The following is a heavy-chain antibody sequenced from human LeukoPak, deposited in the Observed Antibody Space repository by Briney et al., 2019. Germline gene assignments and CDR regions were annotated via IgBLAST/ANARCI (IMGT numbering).Heavy chain of an antibody. J-gene: IGHJ4*02. CDR2: IKQDGSEK. CDR3: AKSWRQLDPLAHVFFDY. D-gene: IGHD6-6*01. CDR1: GFTFSSYW. V-gene: IGHV3-7*03. Sequence: GGSLRLSCAASGFTFSSYWMSWVRQAPGKGLEWVANIKQDGSEKYYVDSVKGRFTISRDNSKNTLWLQMNSLSAEDTAVYYCAKSWRQLDPLAHVFFDYWGQGTLVTVS.